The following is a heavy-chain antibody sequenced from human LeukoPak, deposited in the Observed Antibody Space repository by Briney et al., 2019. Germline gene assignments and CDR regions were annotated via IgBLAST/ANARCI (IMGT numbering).Heavy chain of an antibody. Sequence: GGSLRLSCAASGFTFSSYGMHWVRQAPGKGLEWVAVIWYDGSNKYYADSVKGRFTISRDNSKNTLYLQMNSLRAEDTAVYYCARDVRGGSGSYYGGVDCWGQGTLVTVSS. CDR2: IWYDGSNK. CDR3: ARDVRGGSGSYYGGVDC. V-gene: IGHV3-33*01. D-gene: IGHD3-10*01. CDR1: GFTFSSYG. J-gene: IGHJ4*02.